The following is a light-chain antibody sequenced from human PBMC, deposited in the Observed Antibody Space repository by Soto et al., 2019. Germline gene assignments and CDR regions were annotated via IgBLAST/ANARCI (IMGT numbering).Light chain of an antibody. Sequence: QSALTQPASVSGSPGQSITISCTGSSSDVGGYNYVSWYQQHPGKAPKLMIYDVSNRPSGVSNRFSGSKSGNTASLTIIGLQAEDEADYYCSSYTSSSTLYVFGTGTKLTVL. V-gene: IGLV2-14*01. CDR1: SSDVGGYNY. CDR2: DVS. J-gene: IGLJ1*01. CDR3: SSYTSSSTLYV.